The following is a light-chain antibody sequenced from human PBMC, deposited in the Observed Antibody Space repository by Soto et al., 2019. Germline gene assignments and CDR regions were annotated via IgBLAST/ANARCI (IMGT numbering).Light chain of an antibody. J-gene: IGLJ1*01. V-gene: IGLV2-8*01. CDR1: TTDVGGYNY. CDR3: RSYAGINNLV. CDR2: AVS. Sequence: QCLLTQPPSASGSRGQSVTISCTGTTTDVGGYNYVSWYQQHPGKAPKLMIYAVSKRSSEVPDRFSGSKSGNTASLTVSGLQAEDEADYYCRSYAGINNLVFGTGTKVTVL.